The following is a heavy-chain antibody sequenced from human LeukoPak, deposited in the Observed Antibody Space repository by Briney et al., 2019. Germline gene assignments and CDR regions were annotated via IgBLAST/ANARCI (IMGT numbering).Heavy chain of an antibody. CDR1: GFPFSSYG. D-gene: IGHD1-14*01. CDR2: IWSVGGAE. CDR3: AKDSPGY. Sequence: QTGGTLRLSCVASGFPFSSYGMHWVRQAPGKGPEWVAVIWSVGGAEYYADSVKGRFTISRDNSKNMLFLQMNSLRAEDTAVYYCAKDSPGYWGQGTLVTVSS. J-gene: IGHJ4*02. V-gene: IGHV3-33*06.